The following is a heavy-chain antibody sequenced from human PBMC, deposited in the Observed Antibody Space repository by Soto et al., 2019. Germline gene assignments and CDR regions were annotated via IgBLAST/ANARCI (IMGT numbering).Heavy chain of an antibody. CDR2: SDPASGGT. J-gene: IGHJ4*02. CDR1: GYTLTAYY. V-gene: IGHV1-2*04. CDR3: AKSRGSYTVDY. D-gene: IGHD1-26*01. Sequence: QVQLVQSGAEVRNPGASVHVSCKTSGYTLTAYYIHWVRQAPGQGLEWMGWSDPASGGTNIAQKFQGWVTMTTDTSITTAYLQLRRLTSDDTAVYYCAKSRGSYTVDYWGQGTLVTVSS.